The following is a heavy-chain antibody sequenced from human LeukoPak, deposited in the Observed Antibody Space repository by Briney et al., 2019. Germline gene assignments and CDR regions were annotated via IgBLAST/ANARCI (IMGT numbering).Heavy chain of an antibody. J-gene: IGHJ4*02. D-gene: IGHD2-8*01. CDR2: IYTSGST. CDR3: ARAMPGYCTNGVCYRGGYYFDY. Sequence: SETLSLTCTVSGGSISSYYWSWIRQPAGKGLEWVGRIYTSGSTNYNPSLKSRVTISVDTSKKQFSLKLSSVTAADTAVYYCARAMPGYCTNGVCYRGGYYFDYWGQGTLVTVSS. V-gene: IGHV4-4*07. CDR1: GGSISSYY.